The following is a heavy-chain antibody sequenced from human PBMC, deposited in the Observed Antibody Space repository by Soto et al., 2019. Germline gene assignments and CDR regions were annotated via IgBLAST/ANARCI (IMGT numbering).Heavy chain of an antibody. Sequence: PGGSLRLSCAVSGFTFSNYAMSWVRQAPGKGLEWVSVISGSGGSTYYADSVKGRFTISRDNSKNTLFLQMSSLRAEDTAVYYCARDVPSHIVVLPAALDYWGQGTPVTVSS. D-gene: IGHD2-2*01. J-gene: IGHJ4*02. CDR3: ARDVPSHIVVLPAALDY. CDR1: GFTFSNYA. CDR2: ISGSGGST. V-gene: IGHV3-23*01.